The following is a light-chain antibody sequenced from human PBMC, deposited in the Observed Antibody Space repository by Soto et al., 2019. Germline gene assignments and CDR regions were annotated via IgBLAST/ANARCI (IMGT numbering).Light chain of an antibody. CDR1: QSISSW. CDR2: DAS. V-gene: IGKV1-5*01. J-gene: IGKJ1*01. CDR3: QQYNSYWT. Sequence: DIQMTQSPSTLSASVVDRVTITGRASQSISSWLAWYQQKPGKAPKLLIYDASSLESGVPSRFSGGGSGTEFTLTISSLQPDDFATYYCQQYNSYWTFGQGTKVDIK.